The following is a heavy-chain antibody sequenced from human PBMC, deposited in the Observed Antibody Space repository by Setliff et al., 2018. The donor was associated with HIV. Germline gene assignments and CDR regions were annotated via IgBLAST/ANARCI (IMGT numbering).Heavy chain of an antibody. CDR2: MNPTSGNT. V-gene: IGHV1-8*02. J-gene: IGHJ4*02. CDR1: GYAFGSYD. CDR3: ARRFGYSYGFWFFEV. Sequence: ASVKVSCKASGYAFGSYDIHWVRQVSGQGLEWVAWMNPTSGNTGSAQRFQGRVAMTRNTSITTAYLEVKSLNHDDTAIYYCARRFGYSYGFWFFEVWGQGTRVTVSS. D-gene: IGHD5-12*01.